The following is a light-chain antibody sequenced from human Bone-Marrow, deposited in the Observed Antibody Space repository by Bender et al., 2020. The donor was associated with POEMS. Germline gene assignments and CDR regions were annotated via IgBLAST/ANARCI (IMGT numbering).Light chain of an antibody. CDR3: QSPDSSGTLTI. V-gene: IGLV3-25*03. Sequence: SYILTQPPSVTVAPGQTASITCGGNNVADKNLYWFQQKAGQAPVLVIYKDTERPSGIPERFSGSSSGTTVTLTISGVQAEDEADYYCQSPDSSGTLTIFGGGTKLTVL. J-gene: IGLJ2*01. CDR1: NVADKN. CDR2: KDT.